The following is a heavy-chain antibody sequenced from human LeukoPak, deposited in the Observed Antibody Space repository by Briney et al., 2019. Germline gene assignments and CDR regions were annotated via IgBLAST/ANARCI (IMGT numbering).Heavy chain of an antibody. CDR1: GFTFSTYA. Sequence: HPGGSLRLSCVASGFTFSTYAMHWVRQAPGKGLEYVSAISTNGDGTYYANSVKGRFTISRDNSKNTLYLQMGSLRVEDMAVYYCARWGSTSCYDFWGQGTLVTVSS. CDR3: ARWGSTSCYDF. V-gene: IGHV3-64*01. J-gene: IGHJ4*02. D-gene: IGHD2-2*01. CDR2: ISTNGDGT.